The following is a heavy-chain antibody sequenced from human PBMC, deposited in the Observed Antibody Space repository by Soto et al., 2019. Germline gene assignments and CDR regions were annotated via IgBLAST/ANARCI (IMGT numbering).Heavy chain of an antibody. CDR3: ARAYRPRMEGFDI. D-gene: IGHD5-12*01. Sequence: AAVKVSSKDACYTIIAHYIYGLRQAPGKGLEWMGWINPNNCATSYAPRFQGRVTMTRDKSISTAYIQLSSLRSDDTAVYYCARAYRPRMEGFDIWGQGTMVTVSS. CDR2: INPNNCAT. CDR1: CYTIIAHY. V-gene: IGHV1-2*02. J-gene: IGHJ3*02.